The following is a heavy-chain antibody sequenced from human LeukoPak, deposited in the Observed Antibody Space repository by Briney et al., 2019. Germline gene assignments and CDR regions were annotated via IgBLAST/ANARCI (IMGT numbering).Heavy chain of an antibody. J-gene: IGHJ4*02. CDR2: IKPDGSEK. Sequence: GESLRLSCAASGFTYSNSWMNWVRQAPGKGLEWVANIKPDGSEKYYVDSVKGRFTISRDNADNSLYLQMNSLRVEDTAVYYCTRVSILEDEDYRGQGTLVTVSS. CDR3: TRVSILEDEDY. D-gene: IGHD1-26*01. V-gene: IGHV3-7*01. CDR1: GFTYSNSW.